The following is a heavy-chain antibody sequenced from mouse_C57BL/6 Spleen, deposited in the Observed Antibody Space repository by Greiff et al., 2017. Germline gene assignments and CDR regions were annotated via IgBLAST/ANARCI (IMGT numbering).Heavy chain of an antibody. CDR3: ASASLRTSAMDY. V-gene: IGHV1-80*01. CDR2: IYPGDGDT. Sequence: VQLQQSGAELVKPGASVKISCKASGYAFSSYWMNWVKQRPGKGLEWIGQIYPGDGDTNYNGKFKGKATLTADKSSSTAYMQLSSLTSEDSAVYFCASASLRTSAMDYWGQGTSVTVSS. J-gene: IGHJ4*01. D-gene: IGHD5-1*01. CDR1: GYAFSSYW.